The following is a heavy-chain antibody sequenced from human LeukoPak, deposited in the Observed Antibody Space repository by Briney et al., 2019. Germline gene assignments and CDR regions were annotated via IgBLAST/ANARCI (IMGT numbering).Heavy chain of an antibody. CDR3: ARVEISFYYDSSGYSYYFDY. CDR1: GFIFNKHA. CDR2: ISGSGGST. J-gene: IGHJ4*02. D-gene: IGHD3-22*01. V-gene: IGHV3-23*01. Sequence: PGGSLRPSCAASGFIFNKHAMSWVRQAPGKGLEWVSAISGSGGSTYYADSVKGRFTISRDNSKNTLYLQMNSLRAEDTAVYYCARVEISFYYDSSGYSYYFDYWGQGTLVTVSS.